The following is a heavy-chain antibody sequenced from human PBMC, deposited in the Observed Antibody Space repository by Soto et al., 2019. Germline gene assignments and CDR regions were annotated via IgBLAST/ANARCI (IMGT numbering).Heavy chain of an antibody. D-gene: IGHD5-12*01. CDR3: ARTDGYEIEY. CDR1: GYSFVSYW. Sequence: GESLKTACKGPGYSFVSYWIAWVRQMPGKGVEWMGIIYPGDSDTTYSPSFQGEVTISADKSITTVYLQWSSLKASDTAMYYCARTDGYEIEYWGPGTLVTVSS. J-gene: IGHJ4*02. V-gene: IGHV5-51*01. CDR2: IYPGDSDT.